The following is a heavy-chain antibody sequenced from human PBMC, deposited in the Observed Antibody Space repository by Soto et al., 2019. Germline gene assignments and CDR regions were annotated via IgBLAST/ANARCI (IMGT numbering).Heavy chain of an antibody. D-gene: IGHD6-19*01. V-gene: IGHV5-51*01. J-gene: IGHJ4*02. CDR1: VVSFPSYW. CDR3: ARHELGYSSVCERSSYCDY. CDR2: IYPGDSDT. Sequence: XAPLKISCTVCVVSFPSYWIGWVRPMPGQGLEWMGMIYPGDSDTRYSPSFQDQVSMSADKSISTAYLQWSSLKASDTAMYYCARHELGYSSVCERSSYCDYWGKGPRVTASS.